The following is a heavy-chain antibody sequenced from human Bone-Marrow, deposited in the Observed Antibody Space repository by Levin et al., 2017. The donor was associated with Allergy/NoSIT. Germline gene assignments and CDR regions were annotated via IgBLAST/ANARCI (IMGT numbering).Heavy chain of an antibody. CDR1: GGSIRSYY. V-gene: IGHV4-59*01. CDR3: ARGLHNMGY. Sequence: SQTLSLPCTVSGGSIRSYYWSWLRQPPGKGLEWIGYIYYSGSTNYNPSLKSRVTISVDTSKNQFSLKLSSVTAADTAVYYCARGLHNMGYWGQGTLVTVSS. D-gene: IGHD2/OR15-2a*01. CDR2: IYYSGST. J-gene: IGHJ4*02.